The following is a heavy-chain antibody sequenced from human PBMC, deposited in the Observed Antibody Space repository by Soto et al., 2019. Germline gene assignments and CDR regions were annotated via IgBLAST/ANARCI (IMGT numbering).Heavy chain of an antibody. CDR3: ARGPRIVVVPAAFDY. Sequence: ASVKVSCKASGYTFTSYGISWVRQAPGQGLEWMGWISAYNGNTNYAQKLQGRVTMTTDTSTSTAYMELRSLRSDDTAVYYCARGPRIVVVPAAFDYWGPGTLVTVSS. CDR2: ISAYNGNT. J-gene: IGHJ4*02. CDR1: GYTFTSYG. D-gene: IGHD2-2*01. V-gene: IGHV1-18*04.